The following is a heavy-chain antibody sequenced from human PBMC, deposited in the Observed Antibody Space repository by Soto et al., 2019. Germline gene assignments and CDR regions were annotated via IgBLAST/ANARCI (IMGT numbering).Heavy chain of an antibody. D-gene: IGHD2-21*02. Sequence: QVQLVQSGAEVTKPGASVKVSCKASGYTFTSYGIRWVRQAPGQGLEWRGWISAYNGNTNYAQKLQGRVPMPTDTSTSTAYMELRSLRSDDTAVYYCARDLVPHIVVVSGGRNWFDPWGQGILVTVSS. CDR1: GYTFTSYG. CDR3: ARDLVPHIVVVSGGRNWFDP. J-gene: IGHJ5*02. CDR2: ISAYNGNT. V-gene: IGHV1-18*01.